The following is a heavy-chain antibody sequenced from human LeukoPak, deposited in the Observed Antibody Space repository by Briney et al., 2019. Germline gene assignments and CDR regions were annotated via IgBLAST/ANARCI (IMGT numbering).Heavy chain of an antibody. Sequence: GGSLRLSCLASGFTFSTYSMNWVRQAPGKGLEWVSYISSSSRSIYYADSVKGRFTISRDNSKNTPFLQMNSLRAEDTAVYYCAKDDYIAWGQGTLVTVSS. D-gene: IGHD4/OR15-4a*01. CDR1: GFTFSTYS. J-gene: IGHJ5*02. CDR2: ISSSSRSI. CDR3: AKDDYIA. V-gene: IGHV3-48*01.